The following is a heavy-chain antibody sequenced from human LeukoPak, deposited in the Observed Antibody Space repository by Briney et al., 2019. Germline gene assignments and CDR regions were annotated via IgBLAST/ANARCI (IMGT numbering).Heavy chain of an antibody. Sequence: PGGSLRLSCAASGFTFSSYSMNWVRQAPGKGLEWVSSISSSSRYIYYADSVKGRFTISRDNAKNSLYLQMNSLRAEDTAVYYCARVTWDSSGLYWYFDLWGRGTLVTVSS. V-gene: IGHV3-21*01. D-gene: IGHD3-22*01. CDR2: ISSSSRYI. CDR1: GFTFSSYS. J-gene: IGHJ2*01. CDR3: ARVTWDSSGLYWYFDL.